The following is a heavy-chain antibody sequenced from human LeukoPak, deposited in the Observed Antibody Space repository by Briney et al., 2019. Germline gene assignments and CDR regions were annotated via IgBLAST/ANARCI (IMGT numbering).Heavy chain of an antibody. CDR1: GFTFSSYA. CDR3: ARGHYYYYDSSGYIPTFDY. CDR2: ISGSGGST. J-gene: IGHJ4*02. Sequence: GGSLRLSCAASGFTFSSYAMSWVRQAPGKGLEWVSAISGSGGSTYYADSVKGRFTISRDNAKNSLYLQMNSLRDEDTAVYYCARGHYYYYDSSGYIPTFDYWGQGTLVTVSS. D-gene: IGHD3-22*01. V-gene: IGHV3-23*01.